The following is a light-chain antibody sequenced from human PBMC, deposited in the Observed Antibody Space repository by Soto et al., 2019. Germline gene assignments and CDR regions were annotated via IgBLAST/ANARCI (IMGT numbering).Light chain of an antibody. CDR2: RAS. V-gene: IGKV2-30*01. CDR3: MQGTYWPPT. Sequence: DVVMTQSPLSLPVTLGQPASISCRSSQSIVYTDGNAYLNWFQQRPGQSPRRLIDRASKRDSGVPDTFSGSGSGTDFTLQINRVEAEDVGVYYCMQGTYWPPTFGRGTRVEIK. J-gene: IGKJ1*01. CDR1: QSIVYTDGNAY.